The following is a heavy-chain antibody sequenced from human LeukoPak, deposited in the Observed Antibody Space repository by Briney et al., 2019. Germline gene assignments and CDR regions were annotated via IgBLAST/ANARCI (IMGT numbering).Heavy chain of an antibody. CDR1: GYTFTGYY. CDR2: INPNSGGT. Sequence: ASVKVSCKASGYTFTGYYMHRVRQAPGQGLEWVGWINPNSGGTNYAQKFQGRVTMTRDTSISTAYMELSRLRSDDTAVYYCARVIVRGDTFDYWGQGTLVTVSS. V-gene: IGHV1-2*02. J-gene: IGHJ4*02. CDR3: ARVIVRGDTFDY. D-gene: IGHD3-10*01.